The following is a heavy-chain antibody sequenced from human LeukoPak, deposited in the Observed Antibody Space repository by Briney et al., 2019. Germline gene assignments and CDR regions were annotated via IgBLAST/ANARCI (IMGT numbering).Heavy chain of an antibody. CDR2: INPNSGGT. D-gene: IGHD3-10*01. CDR3: ARVCYGSGSCDYYGMDV. Sequence: ASVKVSCKASGYTFISYDINWVRQATGQGLEWMGWINPNSGGTNYAQKFQGRVTMTRDTSISTAYMELSRLRSDDTAVYYCARVCYGSGSCDYYGMDVWGQGTTVTVSS. CDR1: GYTFISYD. J-gene: IGHJ6*02. V-gene: IGHV1-2*02.